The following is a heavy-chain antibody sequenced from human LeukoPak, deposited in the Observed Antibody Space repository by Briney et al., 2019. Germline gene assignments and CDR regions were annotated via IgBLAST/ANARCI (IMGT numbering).Heavy chain of an antibody. J-gene: IGHJ4*02. CDR1: GGSISSYY. CDR3: ARVHTMGYYFDY. Sequence: SETLSLTCTVSGGSISSYYWSWIRQPPGKGLEWLGYIYYSGSTIYNPSLKSRVTISADTSKNQFSLKLSSVTAADTAVYYCARVHTMGYYFDYWGQGTLVTVSS. V-gene: IGHV4-59*01. D-gene: IGHD3-3*01. CDR2: IYYSGST.